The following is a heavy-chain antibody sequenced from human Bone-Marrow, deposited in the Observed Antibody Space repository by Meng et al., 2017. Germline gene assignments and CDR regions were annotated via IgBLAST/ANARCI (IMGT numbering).Heavy chain of an antibody. CDR1: GGTFSSYA. CDR3: ARTGYSSGWYGTPLDY. CDR2: IISIFGTA. Sequence: SVKVSCKASGGTFSSYAISWVRQAPGQGLEWMGGIISIFGTANYAQKFQGRVTITADKSTSTAYMELSSLRSEDTAVYYCARTGYSSGWYGTPLDYWGQGTLVTVSS. J-gene: IGHJ4*02. V-gene: IGHV1-69*06. D-gene: IGHD6-19*01.